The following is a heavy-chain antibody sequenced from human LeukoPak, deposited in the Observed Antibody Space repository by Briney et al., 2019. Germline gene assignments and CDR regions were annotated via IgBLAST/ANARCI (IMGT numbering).Heavy chain of an antibody. J-gene: IGHJ4*02. D-gene: IGHD3-16*02. CDR1: GCTFSDYY. V-gene: IGHV3-11*01. CDR3: ARDLRGLGELSLDDY. Sequence: PGGSLRLSCAASGCTFSDYYMSWIRQAPGKGLEWVSYISSSGSTIYYADSVKGRFTISRDNAKNSLYLQMNSLRAEDTAVYYCARDLRGLGELSLDDYWGQGTLVTVSS. CDR2: ISSSGSTI.